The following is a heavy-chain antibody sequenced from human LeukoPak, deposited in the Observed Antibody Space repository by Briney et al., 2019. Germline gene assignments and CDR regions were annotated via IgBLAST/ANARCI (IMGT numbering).Heavy chain of an antibody. J-gene: IGHJ4*02. CDR1: GFTFDDHA. CDR3: ANSYTSIAATGSTDFDF. V-gene: IGHV3-9*01. Sequence: GGSLRLSCAASGFTFDDHAMHSVRQAPGKCLEWVSGISWNGGTIVYADSVKGRFTISRDNAKNSLYLQMNSLRLEDTALYYCANSYTSIAATGSTDFDFWGQGILVTVSS. D-gene: IGHD6-13*01. CDR2: ISWNGGTI.